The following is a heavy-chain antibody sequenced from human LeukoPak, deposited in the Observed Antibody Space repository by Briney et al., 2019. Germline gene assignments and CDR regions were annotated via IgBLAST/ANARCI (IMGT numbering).Heavy chain of an antibody. D-gene: IGHD2-2*01. CDR1: GFTVSSNY. Sequence: GSLRLSCAASGFTVSSNYMSWVRQPPGKGLEWIVSGDYSGGTYYNPSLKSRVTISVDRSKNQFSLKLSSVTAADTAVYYCASLSSEYQLLGPFDYWGQGTLVTVSS. J-gene: IGHJ4*02. V-gene: IGHV4-59*02. CDR3: ASLSSEYQLLGPFDY. CDR2: GDYSGGT.